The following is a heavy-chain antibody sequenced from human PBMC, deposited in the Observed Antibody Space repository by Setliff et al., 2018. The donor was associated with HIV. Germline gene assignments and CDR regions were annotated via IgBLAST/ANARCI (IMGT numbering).Heavy chain of an antibody. D-gene: IGHD3-3*01. CDR2: IYHSGST. CDR3: VSLPASYDFWSGDYRDWYFDV. Sequence: KPSETLSLTCTVSGVSISSGTYYWGWVRQPPGKGLEWIGSIYHSGSTYYNPPLKSRVTISVDTSNNQFSLKLNPVTAADTAVYYCVSLPASYDFWSGDYRDWYFDVWGRGTLGTVSS. J-gene: IGHJ2*01. V-gene: IGHV4-39*01. CDR1: GVSISSGTYY.